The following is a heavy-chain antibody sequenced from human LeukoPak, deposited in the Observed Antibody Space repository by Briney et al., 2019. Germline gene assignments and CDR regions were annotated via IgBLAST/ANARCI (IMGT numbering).Heavy chain of an antibody. CDR2: ICHSGST. J-gene: IGHJ4*02. CDR1: GYSISSGYY. Sequence: PSETLSLTCAVSGYSISSGYYWGWIRQPPGKGLEWIGSICHSGSTYYNPSLKSRVTISVDTSKNQFSLKLSSVTAADTAVYYCASTIAAAANFDYWGQGTLVTVSS. D-gene: IGHD6-13*01. V-gene: IGHV4-38-2*01. CDR3: ASTIAAAANFDY.